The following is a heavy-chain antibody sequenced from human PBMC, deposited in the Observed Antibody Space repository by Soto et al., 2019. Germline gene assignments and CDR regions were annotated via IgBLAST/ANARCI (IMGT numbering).Heavy chain of an antibody. CDR2: IVPIFSTA. Sequence: QVQLVQSGAEVKKPGSSVKVACKVSGDTFSNYAINWVRQAPGQGLEWMGAIVPIFSTANYAQKFQGRVTITANEITISAYMELSGLRSDDTATYYCARETSAPGTFREDASDIWGQGTLVTVSS. CDR3: ARETSAPGTFREDASDI. CDR1: GDTFSNYA. J-gene: IGHJ3*02. D-gene: IGHD6-13*01. V-gene: IGHV1-69*12.